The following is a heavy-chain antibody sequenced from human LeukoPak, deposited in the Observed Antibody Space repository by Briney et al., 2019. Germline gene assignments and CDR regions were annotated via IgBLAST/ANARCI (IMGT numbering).Heavy chain of an antibody. CDR3: ARGGSGWFDDNWFDP. J-gene: IGHJ5*02. Sequence: GRSLRLSCAASGFTFSSYAMSWVRQAPGKGLEWVATISGSGVSTYYADSVKGRFTISRDNSKNTLYLQMDSLRAEDTAVYSCARGGSGWFDDNWFDPWGQGTLVTVSS. V-gene: IGHV3-23*01. CDR2: ISGSGVST. CDR1: GFTFSSYA. D-gene: IGHD6-19*01.